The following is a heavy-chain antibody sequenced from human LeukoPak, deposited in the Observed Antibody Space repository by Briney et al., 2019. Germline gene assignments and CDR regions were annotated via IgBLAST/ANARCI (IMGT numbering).Heavy chain of an antibody. V-gene: IGHV4-59*01. CDR1: AGSISSYY. D-gene: IGHD6-13*01. Sequence: PSETLSLTCNVSAGSISSYYWSWIRQPPGKGLEWIGYVFYSGSTNYNPSLKSRVTISVDTSKNQFSLKLSSVTAADTAVYYCASGSTYSGNWFDYWGRGTLVTVSS. CDR2: VFYSGST. J-gene: IGHJ4*02. CDR3: ASGSTYSGNWFDY.